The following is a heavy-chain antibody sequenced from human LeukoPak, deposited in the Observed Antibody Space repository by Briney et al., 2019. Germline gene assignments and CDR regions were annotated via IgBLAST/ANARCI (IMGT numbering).Heavy chain of an antibody. CDR2: INPNSGGT. CDR3: ARDGWALPNVQQWSMSGEFDY. D-gene: IGHD3-10*02. Sequence: GASVKVSCKASGGTFSSYAISWVRQAPGQGLEWMGRINPNSGGTNYAQKFQGRVTMTRDTSISTAYMELSRLRSDDTAVYYCARDGWALPNVQQWSMSGEFDYWGQGTLVTVSS. CDR1: GGTFSSYA. V-gene: IGHV1-2*06. J-gene: IGHJ4*02.